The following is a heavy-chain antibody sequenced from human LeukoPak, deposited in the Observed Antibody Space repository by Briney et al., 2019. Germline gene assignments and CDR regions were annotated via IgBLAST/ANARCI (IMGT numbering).Heavy chain of an antibody. CDR2: INPNSGGT. CDR3: ARGRAVAGTMKYYFDY. V-gene: IGHV1-2*02. J-gene: IGHJ4*02. Sequence: ASVKVSCKASGYTFTGYYMHWVRQASGQGLEWMGWINPNSGGTNYAQKFQGRVTMTRDTSISTAYMELSRLRSDDTAVYYCARGRAVAGTMKYYFDYWGQGTLVTVSS. D-gene: IGHD6-19*01. CDR1: GYTFTGYY.